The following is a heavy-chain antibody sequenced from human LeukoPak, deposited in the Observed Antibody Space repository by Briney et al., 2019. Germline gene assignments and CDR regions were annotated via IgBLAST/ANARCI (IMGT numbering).Heavy chain of an antibody. Sequence: GGSLRLSCAASGFSVSSNYMSWVHQAPGKGLEWVANIKQDGSEKYYVDSVKGRFTISRDNAKNSLYLQMNSLRAEDTAVYYCAREYDSGPTGYWGQGTLVTVSS. CDR3: AREYDSGPTGY. D-gene: IGHD3-22*01. CDR2: IKQDGSEK. V-gene: IGHV3-7*01. J-gene: IGHJ4*02. CDR1: GFSVSSNY.